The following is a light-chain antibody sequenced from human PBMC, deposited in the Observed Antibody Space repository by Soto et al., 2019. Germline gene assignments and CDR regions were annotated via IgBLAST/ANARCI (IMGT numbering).Light chain of an antibody. Sequence: DIVLTQTPLSSPVTLGQPASISCRSSQSLVHSAGNTYLSWFHQRPGQPPRLLIDKVSNRFSGVPDRFSGSGAGTDFTLKISRVEAEDVGIYFCMQATQYRPYTFGQGTKLEIK. CDR1: QSLVHSAGNTY. J-gene: IGKJ2*01. V-gene: IGKV2-24*01. CDR3: MQATQYRPYT. CDR2: KVS.